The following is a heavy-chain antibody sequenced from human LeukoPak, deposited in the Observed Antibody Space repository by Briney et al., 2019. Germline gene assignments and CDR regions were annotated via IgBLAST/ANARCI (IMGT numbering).Heavy chain of an antibody. CDR3: ARGLGSGSGLDY. CDR1: GGSVSSYY. V-gene: IGHV4-4*07. J-gene: IGHJ4*02. Sequence: SETLSLTCTVSGGSVSSYYWNWIRQPAGKGLEWIGRIYTSGSTTYDPSLKSRVTMSIGTSKNQFSLKLSSVTAADTAVYYCARGLGSGSGLDYWGQGTLVTVSS. CDR2: IYTSGST. D-gene: IGHD3-10*01.